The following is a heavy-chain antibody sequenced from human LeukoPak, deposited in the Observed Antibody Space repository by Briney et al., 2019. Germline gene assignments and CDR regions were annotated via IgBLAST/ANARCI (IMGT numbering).Heavy chain of an antibody. Sequence: GGSLRLSCAASGFTFSSYWVSWVRQAPGKGLEWVASIKDDGSEKFYVDSVKGRFTISTDNAKNSLYLQMNTLRAEDTAVYSCARLTYSFGSPNYFDHWGQGTLVTVSS. V-gene: IGHV3-7*01. CDR3: ARLTYSFGSPNYFDH. J-gene: IGHJ4*02. D-gene: IGHD5-18*01. CDR1: GFTFSSYW. CDR2: IKDDGSEK.